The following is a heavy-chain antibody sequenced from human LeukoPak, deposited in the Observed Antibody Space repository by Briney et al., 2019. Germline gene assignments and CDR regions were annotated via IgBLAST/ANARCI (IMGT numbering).Heavy chain of an antibody. CDR2: IYPGDSDT. J-gene: IGHJ4*02. CDR3: ARGSITIFGVVDY. D-gene: IGHD3-3*01. V-gene: IGHV5-51*01. Sequence: GGSLKISCKGSGHSFTSYWIGWVRQMPGKGVGGMGIIYPGDSDTRYSPSFQGQVTISADKSISTAYLQWSSLKASDTAMYYCARGSITIFGVVDYWGQGTLVTVSS. CDR1: GHSFTSYW.